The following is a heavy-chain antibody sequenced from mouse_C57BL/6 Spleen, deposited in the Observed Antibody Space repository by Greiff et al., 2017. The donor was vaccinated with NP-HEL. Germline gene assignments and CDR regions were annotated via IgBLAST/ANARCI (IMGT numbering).Heavy chain of an antibody. J-gene: IGHJ1*03. V-gene: IGHV2-3*01. CDR3: AKRRVEYFDV. CDR2: IWGDGST. CDR1: GFSLTSYG. D-gene: IGHD1-1*01. Sequence: VMLVESGPGLVAPSQSLSITCTVSGFSLTSYGVSWVRQPPGKGLEWLGVIWGDGSTNYHSALISRPSISKDNSKSQVFIRLNSLQTDDTATYYCAKRRVEYFDVWGTGTTVTVSS.